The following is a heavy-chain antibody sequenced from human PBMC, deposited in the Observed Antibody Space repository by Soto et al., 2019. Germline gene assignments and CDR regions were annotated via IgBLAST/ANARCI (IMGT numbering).Heavy chain of an antibody. CDR2: VDPEDGET. CDR3: ATTPLSRLNRFDP. J-gene: IGHJ5*02. Sequence: EVQLVQSGAEVKKPGATVKISCKVSGYIFTDYCMHWVQQAPGKGLEWMGLVDPEDGETIYAEKFQGRLTITADTSTETAYMELSSLRSEDTAVYYCATTPLSRLNRFDPWGQGTLVTVSS. CDR1: GYIFTDYC. V-gene: IGHV1-69-2*01.